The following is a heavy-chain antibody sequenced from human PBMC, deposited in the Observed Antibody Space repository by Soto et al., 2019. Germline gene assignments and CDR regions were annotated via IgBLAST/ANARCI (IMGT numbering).Heavy chain of an antibody. CDR3: ASLGVGDWANYYYYYGMDV. D-gene: IGHD2-21*02. CDR1: GFTFSVYA. J-gene: IGHJ6*02. CDR2: VTANGGST. Sequence: EVQLLESGGGFVQPGGSLRLSCAATGFTFSVYAMTWVRQAPGKGLEWGSAVTANGGSTYSADYVKGRFTISRDNSKNTLFLQMNSLRAEDTAVYYCASLGVGDWANYYYYYGMDVWGQGTTVTVSS. V-gene: IGHV3-23*01.